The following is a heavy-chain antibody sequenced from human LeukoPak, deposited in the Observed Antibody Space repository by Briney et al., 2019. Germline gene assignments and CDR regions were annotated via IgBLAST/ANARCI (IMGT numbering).Heavy chain of an antibody. CDR3: ARGSTGIAAAGTRY. J-gene: IGHJ4*02. CDR2: INHSGST. V-gene: IGHV4-34*01. CDR1: GGSFSGYY. Sequence: SETLSLTCAVYGGSFSGYYWSWIRQPPGKGLEWIGEINHSGSTNYNPSLKSRVTISVDTSKNQFSLKLSSVTAADTAVYYCARGSTGIAAAGTRYWGQGTLVTVSS. D-gene: IGHD6-13*01.